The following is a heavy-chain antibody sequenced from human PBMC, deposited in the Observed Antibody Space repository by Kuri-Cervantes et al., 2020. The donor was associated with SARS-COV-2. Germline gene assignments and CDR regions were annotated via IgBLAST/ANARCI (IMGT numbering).Heavy chain of an antibody. CDR1: GGTFSSYA. J-gene: IGHJ4*02. CDR3: ARDGYSGSYNYFDY. Sequence: SVKVSCKASGGTFSSYAISWVRQAPGQGLEWMGRIIPILGIANYAQKFQGRVTITADESTSTAYMELSSLRSEDTAVYYCARDGYSGSYNYFDYWGQGTLVTVSS. V-gene: IGHV1-69*04. D-gene: IGHD1-26*01. CDR2: IIPILGIA.